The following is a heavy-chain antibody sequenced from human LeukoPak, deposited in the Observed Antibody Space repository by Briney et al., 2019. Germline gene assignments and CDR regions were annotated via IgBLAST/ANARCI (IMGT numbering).Heavy chain of an antibody. CDR2: IYHSGST. CDR3: ARSGYSGHDFNY. J-gene: IGHJ4*02. D-gene: IGHD5-12*01. V-gene: IGHV4-59*01. CDR1: GVTISSYY. Sequence: SETLSLTCTVSGVTISSYYWSWFRQPPGKGLEWIGYIYHSGSTNYNPSLKSRVTISVDTSKNQFTLNLNSVTAADRAVYHCARSGYSGHDFNYWGQGTLVTVSS.